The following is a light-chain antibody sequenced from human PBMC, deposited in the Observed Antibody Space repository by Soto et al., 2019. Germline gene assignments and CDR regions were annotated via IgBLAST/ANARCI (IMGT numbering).Light chain of an antibody. J-gene: IGLJ3*02. Sequence: QSALTQPRSVSGSLGQSVTISCTGTSSDVGAYDFVSWYQQNPGKAPRLIIFDVNKRPSGVPDRFSGSKSGNTASLTISGLQSEDEADYHCSSYAGSHTYEVFGGGTKVTVL. CDR3: SSYAGSHTYEV. CDR1: SSDVGAYDF. V-gene: IGLV2-11*01. CDR2: DVN.